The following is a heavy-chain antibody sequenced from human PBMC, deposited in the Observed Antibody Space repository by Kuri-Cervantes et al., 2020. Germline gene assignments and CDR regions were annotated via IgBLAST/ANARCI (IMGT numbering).Heavy chain of an antibody. CDR1: GYTFTSYY. CDR2: INPSGGST. Sequence: ASVKVSCKASGYTFTSYYMHWVRQAPGQGLEWMGIINPSGGSTSYAQKFQGRVTMTRDTPTSTVYMELRSLRSEDTAVYYCARVPCGGDCYSGDAFDIWGQGTMVTVSS. J-gene: IGHJ3*02. D-gene: IGHD2-21*02. V-gene: IGHV1-46*01. CDR3: ARVPCGGDCYSGDAFDI.